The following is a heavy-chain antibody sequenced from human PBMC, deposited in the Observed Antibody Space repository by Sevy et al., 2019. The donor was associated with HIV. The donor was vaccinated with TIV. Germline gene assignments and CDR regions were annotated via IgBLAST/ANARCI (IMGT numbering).Heavy chain of an antibody. CDR3: TTDPHLLNYYYYYGMDV. V-gene: IGHV3-15*01. Sequence: GGSLRLSCAASGFTFSNAWMSWVRQAPGKGLEWVGGIKSKTDGGTTDYAAPVKGRFTISRDDSKNTLYLQMNSLKTEDTAVYYCTTDPHLLNYYYYYGMDVWGQGTTVTVSS. CDR1: GFTFSNAW. J-gene: IGHJ6*02. CDR2: IKSKTDGGTT.